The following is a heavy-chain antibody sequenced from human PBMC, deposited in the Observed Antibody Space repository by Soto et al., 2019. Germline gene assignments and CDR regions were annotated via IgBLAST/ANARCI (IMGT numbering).Heavy chain of an antibody. CDR2: ISSSGVT. J-gene: IGHJ4*02. D-gene: IGHD5-12*01. Sequence: QVRLVQSGPEVKKPEASVKVSCKASGYTFSSSAISWVRQDPGQGPEWMGWISSSGVTNYAQNFQGRVTLTVDSSTPTAYMEVRSLSSADTAIYYCARDHGGYGTFDYWGQGTLVTVSS. V-gene: IGHV1-18*04. CDR1: GYTFSSSA. CDR3: ARDHGGYGTFDY.